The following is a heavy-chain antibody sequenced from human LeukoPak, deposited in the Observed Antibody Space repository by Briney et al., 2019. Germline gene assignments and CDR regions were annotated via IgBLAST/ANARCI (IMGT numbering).Heavy chain of an antibody. V-gene: IGHV4-38-2*02. CDR3: AREILRSPSNVDY. Sequence: SETLSLTCTVSGYSISSGYYWGWIRQPPGKGLEWIGSIYHSGSTYYNPSLKSRVTISVDTSKNQFSLKLSSVTAADTAEYYCAREILRSPSNVDYWGQGTLVTVSS. J-gene: IGHJ4*02. D-gene: IGHD4-17*01. CDR2: IYHSGST. CDR1: GYSISSGYY.